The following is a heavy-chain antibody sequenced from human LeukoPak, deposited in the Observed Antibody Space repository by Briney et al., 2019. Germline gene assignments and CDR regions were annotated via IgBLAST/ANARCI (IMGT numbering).Heavy chain of an antibody. Sequence: ASVKVSCKASGYTFTGYYMHWVRQAPGQGLEWMGWINPNSGGTNYAQKFQGRVTMTRDTSISTAYMELSRLRSDDTAVYYCARVRWELNDAFDVWGQGTMVTVSS. D-gene: IGHD1-26*01. CDR3: ARVRWELNDAFDV. J-gene: IGHJ3*01. CDR2: INPNSGGT. V-gene: IGHV1-2*02. CDR1: GYTFTGYY.